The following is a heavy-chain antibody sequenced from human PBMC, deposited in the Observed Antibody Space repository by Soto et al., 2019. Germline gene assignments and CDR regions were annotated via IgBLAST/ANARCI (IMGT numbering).Heavy chain of an antibody. Sequence: SETLSLTCTVSGGSISSSSYYWGWVRQPPGKGLEWIGAISYGGSTYHNPSLQSRVTISVDTSQNQFSPRLRSVTAADTAVYYCARHRWGSGSYSGLLDFWGQGALVTVSS. D-gene: IGHD3-10*01. CDR1: GGSISSSSYY. CDR3: ARHRWGSGSYSGLLDF. J-gene: IGHJ4*02. CDR2: ISYGGST. V-gene: IGHV4-39*01.